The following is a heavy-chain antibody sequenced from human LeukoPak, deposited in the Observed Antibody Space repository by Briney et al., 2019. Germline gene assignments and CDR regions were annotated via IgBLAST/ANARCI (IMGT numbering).Heavy chain of an antibody. CDR3: LREEGA. Sequence: PGGSLRLSCAGSGFSFSSHWMSWVRQAPGKGLEWAANTNDDGSEKNYVDSVKGRFTISRDNAKKSLFLQMNSLRADDTAVYFCLREEGAWGQGTLVTVSS. V-gene: IGHV3-7*01. D-gene: IGHD3-16*01. CDR2: TNDDGSEK. CDR1: GFSFSSHW. J-gene: IGHJ5*02.